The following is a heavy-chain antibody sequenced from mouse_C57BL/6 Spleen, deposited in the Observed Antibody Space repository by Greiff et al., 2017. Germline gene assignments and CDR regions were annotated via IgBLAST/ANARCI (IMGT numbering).Heavy chain of an antibody. CDR3: ARRGYYDGYFYFDY. J-gene: IGHJ2*01. CDR2: INPSNGGT. D-gene: IGHD2-3*01. CDR1: GYTFTSYW. Sequence: QVHVKQSGTELVKPGASVKLSCKASGYTFTSYWMHWVKQRPGQGLEWIGNINPSNGGTNYNEKFKSKATLTVDKSSSTAYMQLSSLTSEDSAVYYCARRGYYDGYFYFDYWGQGTTLTVSS. V-gene: IGHV1-53*01.